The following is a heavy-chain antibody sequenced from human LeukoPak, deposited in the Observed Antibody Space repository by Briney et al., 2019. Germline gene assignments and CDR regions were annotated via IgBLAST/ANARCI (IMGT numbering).Heavy chain of an antibody. CDR1: GFTFSSYA. J-gene: IGHJ4*02. D-gene: IGHD3-22*01. CDR2: ITGSGGST. V-gene: IGHV3-23*01. CDR3: APIGIAVVPYFDY. Sequence: PGGSLRLSCAASGFTFSSYAMNWVRQAPGKGLEWVSAITGSGGSTYYADSVKGRFTISRDNSKNTLYLQMNSLRAEDTAVYYCAPIGIAVVPYFDYWGQGTLVTVSS.